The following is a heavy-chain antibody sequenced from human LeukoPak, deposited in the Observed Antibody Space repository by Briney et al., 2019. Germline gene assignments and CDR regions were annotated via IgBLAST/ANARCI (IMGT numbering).Heavy chain of an antibody. CDR2: INPSGGST. CDR3: AREPTPYYDSSGYDLRY. V-gene: IGHV1-46*01. Sequence: ASVKVSCKASGYTFTSYYMHWVRQAPGQGLEWVGIINPSGGSTSYAQKFQGRVTMTRNTSISTAYMELSSLRSEDTAVYYCAREPTPYYDSSGYDLRYWGQGTLVTVSS. D-gene: IGHD3-22*01. CDR1: GYTFTSYY. J-gene: IGHJ4*02.